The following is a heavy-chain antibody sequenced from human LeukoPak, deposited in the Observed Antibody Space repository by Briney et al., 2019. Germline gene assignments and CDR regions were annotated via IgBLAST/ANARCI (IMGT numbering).Heavy chain of an antibody. J-gene: IGHJ4*02. V-gene: IGHV3-30*04. D-gene: IGHD5-12*01. CDR3: GRDGGYEDTYYFDY. CDR2: ISYDGSNK. Sequence: GGSLRLSCAASGFTFSSYAMHWVRQAPGKGLEWVAVISYDGSNKYYADSVKGRFTISRDNSKNTLYLQMNSLRAEDTAVYYCGRDGGYEDTYYFDYWGQGTLVTVSS. CDR1: GFTFSSYA.